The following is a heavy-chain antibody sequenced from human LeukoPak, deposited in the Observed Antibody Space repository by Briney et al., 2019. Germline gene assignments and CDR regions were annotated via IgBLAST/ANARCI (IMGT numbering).Heavy chain of an antibody. J-gene: IGHJ5*02. V-gene: IGHV4-61*01. Sequence: SETLSLTCGASGYSISSDYYWSWIRQPPGKGLEWIGYIYYSGSTNYNPSLKSRVTISVDTSKNQFSLKLSSVTAADTAVYYCARRSGYSSGWYTGPFNWFDPWGQGTLVTVSS. CDR1: GYSISSDYY. D-gene: IGHD6-19*01. CDR3: ARRSGYSSGWYTGPFNWFDP. CDR2: IYYSGST.